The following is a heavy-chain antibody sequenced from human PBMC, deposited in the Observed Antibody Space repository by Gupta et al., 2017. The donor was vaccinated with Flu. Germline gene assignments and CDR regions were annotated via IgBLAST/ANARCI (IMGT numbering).Heavy chain of an antibody. Sequence: QVQLVQSGGGLVNPGGSLGLSCVASGFTFTDHFMSWIRPAPGEGPEWVAYITSSGRSVYYADSVKGRFTVTRDNARNSVFLHMHNLRPQDTAIYYCARDRRDLDKGYYYYYMDVWGKGATVTVSS. J-gene: IGHJ6*03. V-gene: IGHV3-11*01. D-gene: IGHD3-9*01. CDR3: ARDRRDLDKGYYYYYMDV. CDR1: GFTFTDHF. CDR2: ITSSGRSV.